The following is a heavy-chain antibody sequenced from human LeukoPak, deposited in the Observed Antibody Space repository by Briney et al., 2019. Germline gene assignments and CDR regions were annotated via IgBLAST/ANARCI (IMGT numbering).Heavy chain of an antibody. CDR2: IIPIFGKA. CDR3: ARSVDAEYFQE. Sequence: GASVKVSCKASGGTFSSYAISWVRQAPGQGLEWMGGIIPIFGKANYAQKFQGRVTITADKSTSTAYMELSSLRSEDTAVYYCARSVDAEYFQERGQGTLVTVSS. D-gene: IGHD5/OR15-5a*01. CDR1: GGTFSSYA. J-gene: IGHJ1*01. V-gene: IGHV1-69*06.